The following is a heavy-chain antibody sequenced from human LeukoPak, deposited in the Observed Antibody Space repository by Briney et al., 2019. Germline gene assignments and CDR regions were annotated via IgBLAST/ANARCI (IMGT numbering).Heavy chain of an antibody. CDR2: ISGSGGST. CDR1: GFTFSSYA. V-gene: IGHV3-23*01. CDR3: AKDFFSYYYDSSGPKAVDY. Sequence: PGGSLRLSCAASGFTFSSYAMSWVRQAPGNGLEWVSAISGSGGSTYYADSVKGRFTISRDNSKNTLYLQMNSLRAEDTAVYYCAKDFFSYYYDSSGPKAVDYWGQGTLVTVSS. D-gene: IGHD3-22*01. J-gene: IGHJ4*02.